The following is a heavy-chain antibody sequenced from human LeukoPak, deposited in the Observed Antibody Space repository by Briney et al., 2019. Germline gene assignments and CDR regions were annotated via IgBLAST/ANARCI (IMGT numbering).Heavy chain of an antibody. V-gene: IGHV3-30*03. J-gene: IGHJ4*02. D-gene: IGHD6-13*01. CDR1: GFTFSSYG. CDR3: SREQPSTWYFH. CDR2: ISYDGSDK. Sequence: GGSLRLSCAASGFTFSSYGMHWVRQAPGKGLEWVAVISYDGSDKYYADSVKGRFTISRDNSRNTLYLQMNSLRAEDTAVYYCSREQPSTWYFHWGQGTLVTVSS.